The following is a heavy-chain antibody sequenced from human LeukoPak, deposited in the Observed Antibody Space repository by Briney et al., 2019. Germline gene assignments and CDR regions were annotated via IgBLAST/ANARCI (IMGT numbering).Heavy chain of an antibody. Sequence: ASVKVSCKASGYTFTSYYMHWVRQAPGQGLEWMGIINPSGGSTSYAQKFQGRVTMTRDTSTSTVYMELSSLRSEDTAVYYCASPGWIAAAGMGRYFDYWGQGTLVTVSS. CDR3: ASPGWIAAAGMGRYFDY. CDR2: INPSGGST. J-gene: IGHJ4*02. V-gene: IGHV1-46*01. CDR1: GYTFTSYY. D-gene: IGHD6-13*01.